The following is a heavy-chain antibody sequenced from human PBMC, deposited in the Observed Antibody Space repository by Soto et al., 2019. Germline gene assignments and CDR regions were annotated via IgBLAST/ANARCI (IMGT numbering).Heavy chain of an antibody. CDR2: IIPIFGTA. CDR1: GGTFSSYA. D-gene: IGHD3-3*01. Sequence: QVQLVQSGAEVKKPGSSVKVSCKASGGTFSSYAISWVRQAPGQGLEWMGGIIPIFGTANYAQKFQGRVTITAGESTSTAYMELSSLRSEDTAVYYCARVGVYDFWSGYRLDYWGQGTLVTVSS. J-gene: IGHJ4*02. V-gene: IGHV1-69*01. CDR3: ARVGVYDFWSGYRLDY.